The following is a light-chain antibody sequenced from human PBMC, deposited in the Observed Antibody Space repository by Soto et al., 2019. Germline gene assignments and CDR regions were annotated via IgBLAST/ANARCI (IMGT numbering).Light chain of an antibody. CDR3: QQRSNWPPGIT. V-gene: IGKV3-11*01. CDR1: QSVGTY. Sequence: DTVLTQSPGTLSLSPGERATLSCSAIQSVGTYLAWYQQKPGQAPRLLIYDASNRATGIAPRFSGSGSGTDFTLTISSLEPEDFAVYYCQQRSNWPPGITFGGGTKVDIK. CDR2: DAS. J-gene: IGKJ4*01.